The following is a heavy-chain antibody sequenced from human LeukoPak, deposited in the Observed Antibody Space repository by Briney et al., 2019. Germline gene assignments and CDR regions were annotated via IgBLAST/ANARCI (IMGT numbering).Heavy chain of an antibody. CDR2: ISSSSSYI. J-gene: IGHJ4*02. Sequence: GGSLRLSCAASGFTFSSYSMNWVRQAPGKGLEWVSSISSSSSYIYYADSVKGRFTISRDNSKNTLYLQMNSLRAEDTAMYYCAREELGMVYFDYWGQGTLVTVSS. CDR3: AREELGMVYFDY. CDR1: GFTFSSYS. V-gene: IGHV3-21*01. D-gene: IGHD7-27*01.